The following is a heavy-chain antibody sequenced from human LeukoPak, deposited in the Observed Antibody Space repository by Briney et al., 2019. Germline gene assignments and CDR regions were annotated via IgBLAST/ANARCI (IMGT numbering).Heavy chain of an antibody. Sequence: GGSLRLSCAASGFTFSGSAMHWVRQAPGKGLEWVSYISWNSGSRGYADSVKGRFTISRDNAKNSLYLQMNSLRAEDTALYYCTKDSSDYYRFDYWGQGTLVTVSS. CDR1: GFTFSGSA. CDR2: ISWNSGSR. J-gene: IGHJ4*02. CDR3: TKDSSDYYRFDY. V-gene: IGHV3-9*01. D-gene: IGHD3-22*01.